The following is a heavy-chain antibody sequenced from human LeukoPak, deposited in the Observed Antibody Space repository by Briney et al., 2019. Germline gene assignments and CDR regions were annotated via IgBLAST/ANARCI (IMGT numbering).Heavy chain of an antibody. CDR1: GFTFSNHA. V-gene: IGHV3-23*01. CDR3: AKNRGDYDPEYFQH. J-gene: IGHJ1*01. D-gene: IGHD4-17*01. CDR2: IRASGGST. Sequence: GGSLRLSCAASGFTFSNHAMSWVRQAPGKGLEWVSNIRASGGSTYYADSVKGRFTISRDNSKNTLYLQMNSLRAEDTAVYYCAKNRGDYDPEYFQHWGQGTLVTVSS.